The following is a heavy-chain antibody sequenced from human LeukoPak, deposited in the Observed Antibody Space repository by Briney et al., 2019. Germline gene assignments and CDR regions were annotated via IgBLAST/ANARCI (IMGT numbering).Heavy chain of an antibody. V-gene: IGHV3-33*01. J-gene: IGHJ4*02. D-gene: IGHD6-13*01. CDR2: IWYDGSTK. CDR3: ARDRYSSMWSVFEY. CDR1: GFTFSSFG. Sequence: GGSLRLSCAASGFTFSSFGMHWVRQSPGKGLEWVAVIWYDGSTKVYADSVKGRFTISRDNSRNTLYLQVNSLRAEDTAVYYCARDRYSSMWSVFEYWGQGALSPSPQ.